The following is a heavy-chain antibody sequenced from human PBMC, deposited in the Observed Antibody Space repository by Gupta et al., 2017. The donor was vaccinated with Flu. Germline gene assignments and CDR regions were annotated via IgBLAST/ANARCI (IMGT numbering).Heavy chain of an antibody. V-gene: IGHV3-11*01. CDR1: GFTFSDYY. CDR2: ISSSGATI. J-gene: IGHJ6*02. D-gene: IGHD5-12*01. Sequence: ADSGFTFSDYYRSWIRQAPGKGLEWVSYISSSGATIYYADSVKGRFTISRDNAKNSLYLQIKSLRVEDTAVYYCARDTVDRDGMDGWGQGTTVTVSS. CDR3: ARDTVDRDGMDG.